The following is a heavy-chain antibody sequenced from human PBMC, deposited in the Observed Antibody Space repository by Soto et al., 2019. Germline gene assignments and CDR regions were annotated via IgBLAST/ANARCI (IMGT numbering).Heavy chain of an antibody. CDR1: GDSVSSNSAA. Sequence: QSQTLSLTCAISGDSVSSNSAAWNWIRQSPSRGLEWLGRTYYRSKWYNDYAVSVKSRITINPDTSKNQFSLQLNSVTPEDTAVYYCARVKQQRLSRDYYFDYWGQGTLVTVSS. D-gene: IGHD6-13*01. CDR3: ARVKQQRLSRDYYFDY. J-gene: IGHJ4*02. V-gene: IGHV6-1*01. CDR2: TYYRSKWYN.